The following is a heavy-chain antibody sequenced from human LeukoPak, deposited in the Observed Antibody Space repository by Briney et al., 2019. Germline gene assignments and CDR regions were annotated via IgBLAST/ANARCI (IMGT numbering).Heavy chain of an antibody. CDR1: GYTFTHYD. Sequence: ASVKVSCKASGYTFTHYDFSWVRQAPGQGLEWMGWISAYNGNTNYAQKFQDRVTMTTDTSTSTAYMELRSLRSDDTAVYYCARPLDYYDSSGYYYPPYFDYWGQGSLVTVSS. CDR3: ARPLDYYDSSGYYYPPYFDY. D-gene: IGHD3-22*01. CDR2: ISAYNGNT. J-gene: IGHJ4*02. V-gene: IGHV1-18*01.